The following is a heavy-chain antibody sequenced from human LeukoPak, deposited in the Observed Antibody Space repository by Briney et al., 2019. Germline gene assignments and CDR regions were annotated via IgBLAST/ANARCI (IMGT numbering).Heavy chain of an antibody. J-gene: IGHJ4*02. Sequence: SETLSLTCTVSGGSISTFSWSWIRQFPGKGLEWIGSIYIKSTNYNPSLKSRVAISVDTSKNQFSLRLDSVSTADTAVYYCARDTTVASGMQYWGQGTLVTVSS. CDR2: IYIKST. CDR1: GGSISTFS. D-gene: IGHD6-19*01. CDR3: ARDTTVASGMQY. V-gene: IGHV4-59*01.